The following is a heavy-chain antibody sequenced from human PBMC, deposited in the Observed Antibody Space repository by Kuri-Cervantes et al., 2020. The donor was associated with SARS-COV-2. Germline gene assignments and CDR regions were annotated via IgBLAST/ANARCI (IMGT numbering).Heavy chain of an antibody. J-gene: IGHJ5*02. D-gene: IGHD4-17*01. Sequence: SVKVSCKASGGTFSSYAISWVRQAPGQGLEWMGGIIPIFGTANYAQKFQGRVTITADKSTSTAYMELSSLRSEDTAVYYCARGVMTTVTMYWFDPWGQGTLVTVSS. CDR1: GGTFSSYA. CDR2: IIPIFGTA. CDR3: ARGVMTTVTMYWFDP. V-gene: IGHV1-69*06.